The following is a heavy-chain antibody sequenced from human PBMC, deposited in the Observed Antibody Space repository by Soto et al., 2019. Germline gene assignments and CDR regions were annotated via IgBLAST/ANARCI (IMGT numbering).Heavy chain of an antibody. J-gene: IGHJ4*02. CDR2: IYWDDDK. CDR3: AHRVLRTVFGLVTTTAIYFDF. D-gene: IGHD3-3*01. Sequence: QITLNESGPTVVRPTETLTLTCRFSGSSLTTSGVGVGWIRRSPGKAPEWLALIYWDDDKRYSASLKSRLTITKDTSKNQVVLTVSDLDPTDTATYYCAHRVLRTVFGLVTTTAIYFDFWDQGTPVAVSS. V-gene: IGHV2-5*02. CDR1: GSSLTTSGVG.